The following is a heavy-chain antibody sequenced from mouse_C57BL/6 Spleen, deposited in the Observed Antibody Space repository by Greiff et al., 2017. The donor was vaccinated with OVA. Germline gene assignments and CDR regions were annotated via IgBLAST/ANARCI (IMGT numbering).Heavy chain of an antibody. CDR3: TRRNWVFDY. CDR2: IAPETGGT. J-gene: IGHJ2*01. V-gene: IGHV1-15*01. Sequence: QVQLQQSGAELVRPGASVTLSCKASGYTFTDYEMHWVKQTPVHGLEWIGAIAPETGGTAYNQKFQGKAILTADKSSSTAYMELRSLTSEDSAVYYCTRRNWVFDYWGQGTTLTVSS. D-gene: IGHD4-1*01. CDR1: GYTFTDYE.